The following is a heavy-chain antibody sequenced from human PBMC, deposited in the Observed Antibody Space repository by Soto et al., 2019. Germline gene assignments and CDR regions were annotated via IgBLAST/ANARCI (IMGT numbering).Heavy chain of an antibody. J-gene: IGHJ5*02. CDR2: IRHNGDT. Sequence: SETLSLTCVVSGGSFSDYKWTWIRQSPEKGLEWIGEIRHNGDTNSKPSLRSRLTMSLDTSKNQFSLHLSSVTSADTAVYFCAGGPDYGDYDAWGQVTLVTVSS. CDR1: GGSFSDYK. V-gene: IGHV4-34*01. D-gene: IGHD4-17*01. CDR3: AGGPDYGDYDA.